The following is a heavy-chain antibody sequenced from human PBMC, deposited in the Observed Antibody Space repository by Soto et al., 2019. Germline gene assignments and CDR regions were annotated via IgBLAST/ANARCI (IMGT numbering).Heavy chain of an antibody. J-gene: IGHJ5*02. CDR2: IYPGDSDT. CDR1: GYNFATYW. D-gene: IGHD4-17*01. Sequence: PRESLKISCKGSGYNFATYWIAWVHQMPGKGLEYMGIIYPGDSDTRYSPSFQGQVTFSADKSINTAYLQWSSLKASDTAMYYCARHGFYGDYASNYFDPWGQGTLVTVSS. V-gene: IGHV5-51*07. CDR3: ARHGFYGDYASNYFDP.